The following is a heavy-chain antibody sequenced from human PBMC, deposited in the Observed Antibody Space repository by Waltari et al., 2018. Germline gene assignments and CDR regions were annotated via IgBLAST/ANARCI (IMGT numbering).Heavy chain of an antibody. J-gene: IGHJ4*02. D-gene: IGHD2-21*01. CDR1: GFTLSDYS. Sequence: QVQLVESGGGLVKPGGSLRLSCVASGFTLSDYSMSWVRQAPGMGLEWVSFIGASGSPISYADSVKGRFTISRDNAKNSLYLQMYSLRAEDSAVYYCAREPWAGGGALWGQGTLVTVSS. V-gene: IGHV3-11*01. CDR2: IGASGSPI. CDR3: AREPWAGGGAL.